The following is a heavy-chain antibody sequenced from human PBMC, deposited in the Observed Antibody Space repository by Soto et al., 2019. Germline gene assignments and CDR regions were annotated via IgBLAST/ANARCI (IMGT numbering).Heavy chain of an antibody. Sequence: SETLSLTCTVSGGSISSGGYYWSCIRQHPGKGLEWIGYIYYSGSTYYNPSLKSRVTISVDTSKNQFSLKLSSVTAADTAVYYCATYSSSWIGMVDYWGQGTLVTVSS. CDR3: ATYSSSWIGMVDY. CDR1: GGSISSGGYY. V-gene: IGHV4-31*03. D-gene: IGHD6-13*01. J-gene: IGHJ4*02. CDR2: IYYSGST.